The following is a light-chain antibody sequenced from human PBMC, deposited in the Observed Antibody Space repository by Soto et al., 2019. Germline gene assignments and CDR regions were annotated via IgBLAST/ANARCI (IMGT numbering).Light chain of an antibody. CDR2: SNN. CDR3: AAWDDSLNGWV. V-gene: IGLV1-44*01. J-gene: IGLJ3*02. Sequence: QSVLTQAPSASGTPGQRVTIPCSGSSSNIGGNTVDWYQQFPGTAPKLLIYSNNQRPSGVPDRFSGSKSGTSASLAISGLQSEDEADYYCAAWDDSLNGWVFGGGTKLTVL. CDR1: SSNIGGNT.